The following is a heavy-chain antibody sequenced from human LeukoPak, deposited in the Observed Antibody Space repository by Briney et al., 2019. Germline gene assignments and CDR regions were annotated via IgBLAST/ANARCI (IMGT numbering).Heavy chain of an antibody. CDR2: ISGSSSYI. CDR3: AIASPRDP. Sequence: GGSLRLSCAASGFTFSSYRMNWVRRAPGKGLEWVSFISGSSSYIQYAESVKGRFTISRDNAKNSLYLQMNSLRAEDTAVYYCAIASPRDPWGQGTLDAVSS. J-gene: IGHJ5*02. V-gene: IGHV3-21*04. CDR1: GFTFSSYR.